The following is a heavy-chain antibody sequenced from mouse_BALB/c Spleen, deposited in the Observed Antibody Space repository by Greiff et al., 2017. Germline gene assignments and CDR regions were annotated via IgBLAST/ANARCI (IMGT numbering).Heavy chain of an antibody. CDR3: ARWDGNYGY. V-gene: IGHV5-6-5*01. CDR2: ISSGGST. J-gene: IGHJ2*01. Sequence: EVMLVESGGGLVKPGGSLKLSCAASGFTFSSYAMSWVRQTPEKRLEWVASISSGGSTYYPDSVKGRFTISRDNARNILYLQMSSLRSEDTAMYYCARWDGNYGYWGQGTTLTVSS. CDR1: GFTFSSYA. D-gene: IGHD2-1*01.